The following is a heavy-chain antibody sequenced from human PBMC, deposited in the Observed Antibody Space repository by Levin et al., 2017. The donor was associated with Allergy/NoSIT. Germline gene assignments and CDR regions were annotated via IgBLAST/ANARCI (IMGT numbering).Heavy chain of an antibody. D-gene: IGHD3-10*01. V-gene: IGHV3-74*01. CDR3: AAGDFD. Sequence: PGGSLRLSCAASGYSFSRDWLHWVRQAPGEGLLWVSRIDSDGNTGYADSVKGRFTISRDNAKSTLYLQMNSLRAEDTAVYYCAAGDFDWGQGTLVIVSS. CDR2: IDSDGNT. CDR1: GYSFSRDW. J-gene: IGHJ4*02.